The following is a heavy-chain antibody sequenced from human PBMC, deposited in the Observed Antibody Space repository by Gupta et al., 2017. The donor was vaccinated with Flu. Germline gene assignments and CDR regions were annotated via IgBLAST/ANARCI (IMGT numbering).Heavy chain of an antibody. Sequence: IYGSGSTNYNPSLKSRVTISVDTSKNQFSPKLSSVTAADTAVYYCARRGGSGPDYWGQGTLVTVSS. J-gene: IGHJ4*02. CDR3: ARRGGSGPDY. CDR2: IYGSGST. D-gene: IGHD3-10*01. V-gene: IGHV4-59*08.